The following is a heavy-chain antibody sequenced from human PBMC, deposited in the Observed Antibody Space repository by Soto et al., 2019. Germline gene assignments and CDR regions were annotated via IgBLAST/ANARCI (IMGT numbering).Heavy chain of an antibody. V-gene: IGHV1-2*02. CDR3: AKDLTRQLAYWLDP. Sequence: ASVKVSCKASGFSFTGYYIHWLRQAPGQGLEWMGWINAHSGGTEYAQKFQGRVTLTRGTSIATAYLTLTSLTSDDTALYYCAKDLTRQLAYWLDPWGQGTQVTVS. CDR2: INAHSGGT. J-gene: IGHJ5*02. D-gene: IGHD6-6*01. CDR1: GFSFTGYY.